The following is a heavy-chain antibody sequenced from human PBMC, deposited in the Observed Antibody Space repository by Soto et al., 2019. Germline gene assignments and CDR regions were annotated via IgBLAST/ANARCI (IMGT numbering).Heavy chain of an antibody. V-gene: IGHV3-7*03. Sequence: GGSLRLSCAASGFTFSSYWMSWVRQAPGKGLEWVANIKQDGSEKYYVDSVKGRFTISRDNAKNSLYLQMKSLRVEDTAIYYCAKEVSLGSTVDLGYWGQGTLVTVSS. CDR3: AKEVSLGSTVDLGY. J-gene: IGHJ4*02. CDR1: GFTFSSYW. CDR2: IKQDGSEK. D-gene: IGHD7-27*01.